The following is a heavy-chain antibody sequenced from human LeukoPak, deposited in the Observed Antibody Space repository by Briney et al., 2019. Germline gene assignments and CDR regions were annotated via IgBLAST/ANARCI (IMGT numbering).Heavy chain of an antibody. J-gene: IGHJ4*02. CDR3: ARGEAVAGPPDY. D-gene: IGHD6-19*01. CDR1: GGTFSSYA. V-gene: IGHV1-69*13. Sequence: ASVKVSYKASGGTFSSYAISWVRQAPGQGLEWMGGIIPIFGTANYAQKFQGRVTITADESTSTAYMELSSLRSEDTAVYYCARGEAVAGPPDYWGQGTLVTVSS. CDR2: IIPIFGTA.